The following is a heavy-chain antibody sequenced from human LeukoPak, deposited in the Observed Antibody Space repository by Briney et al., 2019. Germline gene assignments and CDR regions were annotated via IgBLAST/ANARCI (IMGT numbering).Heavy chain of an antibody. D-gene: IGHD3-10*01. J-gene: IGHJ4*02. CDR3: AKDITMVRGVLDY. V-gene: IGHV3-7*01. CDR2: IKKDGSEK. CDR1: GFTFSSYW. Sequence: GGSLRLSCAAPGFTFSSYWMSWVRQAPGKGLEWVANIKKDGSEKYYVDSVKGRFTISRDNSKNTLYLQMNSLRAEDTAVYYCAKDITMVRGVLDYWGQGTLVTVSS.